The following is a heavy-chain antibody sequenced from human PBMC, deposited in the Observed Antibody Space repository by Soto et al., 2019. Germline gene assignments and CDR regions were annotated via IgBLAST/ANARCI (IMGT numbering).Heavy chain of an antibody. CDR1: GYTFTSYG. D-gene: IGHD3-22*01. V-gene: IGHV1-18*01. CDR3: ARTPVYYYDSSGYHPAPYYFDY. Sequence: QVQLVQSGAEVKKPGASVKVSCKASGYTFTSYGISWVRQAPGQGLEWMGWISAYNGNTNYAQKLQGRVTMTTDTSTSTAYMELRSLRSDDTAVYYCARTPVYYYDSSGYHPAPYYFDYWGQGTLVTVSS. J-gene: IGHJ4*02. CDR2: ISAYNGNT.